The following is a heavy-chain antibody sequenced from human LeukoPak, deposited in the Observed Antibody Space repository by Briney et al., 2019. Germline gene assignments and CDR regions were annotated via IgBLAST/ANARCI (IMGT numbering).Heavy chain of an antibody. CDR3: ARHRIPLESFHH. CDR1: GDSISGYF. CDR2: IHYSGAT. Sequence: PSETLSLTCTVSGDSISGYFWSWIRQTPGKGLEWIGYIHYSGATNYNPSLKSRVTMSVDTSKDQFSLKLSSVNAADTAMYYCARHRIPLESFHHWGQGTLVTVSS. D-gene: IGHD3-3*01. V-gene: IGHV4-59*08. J-gene: IGHJ1*01.